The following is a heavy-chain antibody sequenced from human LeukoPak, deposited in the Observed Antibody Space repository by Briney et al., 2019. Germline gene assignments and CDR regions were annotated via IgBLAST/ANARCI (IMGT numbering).Heavy chain of an antibody. CDR2: IGGSVGSA. D-gene: IGHD6-25*01. J-gene: IGHJ4*02. CDR1: GFIFSDYL. V-gene: IGHV3-23*01. Sequence: GGSLRLSCAASGFIFSDYLMNWVRQAPGKGLEWVPGIGGSVGSAYADSVKGRFTISRDDSKNTLFLQMNSLRAEDTAFYYCAKSYTSGSYVVDYWGQGTLVTVSS. CDR3: AKSYTSGSYVVDY.